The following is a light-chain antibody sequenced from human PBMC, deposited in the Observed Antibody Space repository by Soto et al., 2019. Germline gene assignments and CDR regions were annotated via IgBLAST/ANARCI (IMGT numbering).Light chain of an antibody. Sequence: EIVLTQAPGTLSLSPGERATLSCRASQSVSSAYLAWYQQKPGQAPRLLIYGASSRATGIPDRFSGSGFGTDFTLTINRLEPEDFAVYYCQHYGTSVWTFGQGTQVEIK. CDR2: GAS. J-gene: IGKJ1*01. CDR3: QHYGTSVWT. V-gene: IGKV3-20*01. CDR1: QSVSSAY.